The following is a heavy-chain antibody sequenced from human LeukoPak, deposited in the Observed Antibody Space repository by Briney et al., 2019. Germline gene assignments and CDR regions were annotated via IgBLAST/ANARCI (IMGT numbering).Heavy chain of an antibody. CDR2: ISVYNGNT. D-gene: IGHD1-1*01. Sequence: ASVKVSCKASGYAFNTYGISWVRQAPGQGLEWVGWISVYNGNTHYAQKLQDRVTLTADTSTNTAYMEVRSLRPDDTAVYYCTRTTFLGSTYFQHWGRGTLVTVSS. CDR1: GYAFNTYG. V-gene: IGHV1-18*04. CDR3: TRTTFLGSTYFQH. J-gene: IGHJ1*01.